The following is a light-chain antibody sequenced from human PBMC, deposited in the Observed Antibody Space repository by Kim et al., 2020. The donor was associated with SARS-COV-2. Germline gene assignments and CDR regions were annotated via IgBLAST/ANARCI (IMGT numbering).Light chain of an antibody. CDR2: ATS. CDR3: QQSFSTFEA. CDR1: QNIDTY. Sequence: DIQMTQSPSSLSASVGDRVTITCRASQNIDTYLNWYQYKPGKAPKLLIYATSTLQSGVPSRFSGSGSGTDFTLTITTLQPEDFATYYCQQSFSTFEAFGVGTKVDIK. J-gene: IGKJ4*01. V-gene: IGKV1-39*01.